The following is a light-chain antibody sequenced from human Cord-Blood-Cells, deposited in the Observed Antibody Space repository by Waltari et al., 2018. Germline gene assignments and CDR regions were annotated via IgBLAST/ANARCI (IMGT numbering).Light chain of an antibody. CDR3: SSYTSSKV. CDR1: SSDVGGYNY. J-gene: IGLJ1*01. V-gene: IGLV2-14*01. CDR2: DVS. Sequence: QSALTQPASVSGSPGQSITISCTGTSSDVGGYNYVSWYQQHPGKAPKLMIYDVSKRPSGVSKRFSGSKSGNTASLTISGLQAEDEADYYCSSYTSSKVFGTGTKVTVL.